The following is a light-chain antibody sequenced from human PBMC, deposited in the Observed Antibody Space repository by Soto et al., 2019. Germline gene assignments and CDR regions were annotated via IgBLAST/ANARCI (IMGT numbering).Light chain of an antibody. J-gene: IGLJ1*01. CDR2: SNH. V-gene: IGLV1-44*01. CDR3: ATWDETLNDLYG. Sequence: QSVLTQPPSATGTPGQRVTISCSGSSXNIGSNPVHWYQQLPGTAPKLLMSSNHQRPSGVPDRFSGSKSGTSASLAINGLQSEDEADYSCATWDETLNDLYGFGTGTKGIVL. CDR1: SXNIGSNP.